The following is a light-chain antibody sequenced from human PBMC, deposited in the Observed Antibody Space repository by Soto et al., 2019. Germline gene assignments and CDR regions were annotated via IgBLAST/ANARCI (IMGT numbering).Light chain of an antibody. CDR2: EVS. Sequence: QSVLTQPAAVSVSPGQSITISCTGTSSDVGSYNLVSWYQQHPGKAPKLMIYEVSKRPSGVSNRFSGSKSGNTASLTISGLQAEDEADYYCCSYAGSSTTWVFGGGTKLTVL. CDR1: SSDVGSYNL. CDR3: CSYAGSSTTWV. V-gene: IGLV2-23*02. J-gene: IGLJ3*02.